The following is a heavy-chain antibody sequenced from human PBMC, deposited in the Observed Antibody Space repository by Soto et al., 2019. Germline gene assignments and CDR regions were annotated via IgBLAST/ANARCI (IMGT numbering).Heavy chain of an antibody. J-gene: IGHJ6*02. CDR2: IYMSRRT. D-gene: IGHD5-18*01. V-gene: IGHV4-4*07. CDR3: ARDPTGGGYRGDYYYGMDV. Sequence: LALTCTVSRGSFSSFYWIWNRQPAANGLEWIGRIYMSRRTNYNPSLKSQVTRSVHPSKNHFPLKLSSVTAAHTTGDHCARDPTGGGYRGDYYYGMDVWGQGTTVTVSS. CDR1: RGSFSSFY.